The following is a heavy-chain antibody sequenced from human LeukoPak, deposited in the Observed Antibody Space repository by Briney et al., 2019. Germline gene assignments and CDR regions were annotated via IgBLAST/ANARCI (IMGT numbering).Heavy chain of an antibody. CDR2: IKSKTDGGTT. CDR1: GFTFSNAW. D-gene: IGHD5-18*01. J-gene: IGHJ4*02. V-gene: IGHV3-15*01. CDR3: TTRHGYSYGYYFDY. Sequence: GGSLRLSCAASGFTFSNAWMSWVRQAPGKGLEWVGRIKSKTDGGTTDYAAPVKGRFTISRDDSKNTLYLQINSLKTEDTAVYYCTTRHGYSYGYYFDYWGQGTLVTVSS.